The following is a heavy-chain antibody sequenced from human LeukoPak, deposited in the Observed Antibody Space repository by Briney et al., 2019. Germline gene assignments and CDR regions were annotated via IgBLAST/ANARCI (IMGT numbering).Heavy chain of an antibody. V-gene: IGHV3-30*03. J-gene: IGHJ6*02. CDR2: ISYDGSNK. Sequence: PGGSLRLSCAASGFTFSSYGMHWVRQAPGKGLEWVAVISYDGSNKYYADSVKGRFTISRDNAKNSLYLQMNSLRAEDTAVYYCARGGIAVAGTDGMDVWGQGTTVTVSS. D-gene: IGHD6-19*01. CDR1: GFTFSSYG. CDR3: ARGGIAVAGTDGMDV.